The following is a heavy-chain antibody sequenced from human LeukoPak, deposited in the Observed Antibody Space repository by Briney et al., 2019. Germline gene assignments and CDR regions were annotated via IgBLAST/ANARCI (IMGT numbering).Heavy chain of an antibody. J-gene: IGHJ6*02. CDR3: ARERGRRSRGPGIRKDG. CDR1: GYTFTGYY. D-gene: IGHD1-1*01. V-gene: IGHV1-2*06. CDR2: INPNSGGT. Sequence: ASVKVSCKASGYTFTGYYMHWVRQAPGQGLEWMGRINPNSGGTNYAQKFQGRVTMTRDTSISTAYMELSRLRSDDTAVYYCARERGRRSRGPGIRKDGLGQGTTVTVSS.